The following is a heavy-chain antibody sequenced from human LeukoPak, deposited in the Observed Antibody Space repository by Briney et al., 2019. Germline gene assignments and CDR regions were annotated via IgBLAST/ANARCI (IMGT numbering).Heavy chain of an antibody. D-gene: IGHD3-16*01. CDR1: GGSISSYY. J-gene: IGHJ4*02. CDR3: ARATRGAIDY. CDR2: IYYSGST. V-gene: IGHV4-59*01. Sequence: SETLSLTCTVSGGSISSYYWSWIRQPPGKGLEWIGYIYYSGSTNYNPSLKSRVTISVDTSKNQFSLKLSSVTAADTAVYYCARATRGAIDYWGQGTLVIVSS.